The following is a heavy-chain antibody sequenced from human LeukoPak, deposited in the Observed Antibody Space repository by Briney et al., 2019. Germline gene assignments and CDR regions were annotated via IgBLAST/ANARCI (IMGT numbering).Heavy chain of an antibody. V-gene: IGHV1-18*01. CDR1: GYTFTSYG. Sequence: EASVKVSSKASGYTFTSYGISWVRQAPGQGLEWMGWISAYNGNTNYAQKLQGRVTMTTDTSTSTAYMELRSLRSDDTAVYYCARVSTGFYYDSSGYVGYWGQGTLVTVSS. CDR3: ARVSTGFYYDSSGYVGY. D-gene: IGHD3-22*01. J-gene: IGHJ4*02. CDR2: ISAYNGNT.